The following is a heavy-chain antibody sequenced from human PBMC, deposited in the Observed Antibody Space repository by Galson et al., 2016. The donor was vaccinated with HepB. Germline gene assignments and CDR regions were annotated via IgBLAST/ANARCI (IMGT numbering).Heavy chain of an antibody. D-gene: IGHD3-22*01. CDR2: IYYSGTT. Sequence: TLSLTCTVSGGSISSSGYYWGWIRQPPGKGLEWIGSIYYSGTTYYNPSLKSRVTISLDTPKNQFSLKLRSVTAADTAMYYCARHDYDSSGCNWFDPWGQGTLVTVSS. CDR1: GGSISSSGYY. V-gene: IGHV4-39*01. CDR3: ARHDYDSSGCNWFDP. J-gene: IGHJ5*02.